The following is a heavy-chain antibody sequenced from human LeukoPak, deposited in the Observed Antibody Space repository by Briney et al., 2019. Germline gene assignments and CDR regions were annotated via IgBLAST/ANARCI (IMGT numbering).Heavy chain of an antibody. CDR2: ISGSGVST. J-gene: IGHJ4*02. Sequence: GGSLRLSCAASGFTFSNYAVRWVRQAPGKGLGWVSAISGSGVSTFYADSVKGRFTVSRDNSKNTLYLQMNSLRAEDTAVYYCAKDSDYNSGSFDYWGQGTLVTVSS. CDR3: AKDSDYNSGSFDY. CDR1: GFTFSNYA. V-gene: IGHV3-23*01. D-gene: IGHD3-10*01.